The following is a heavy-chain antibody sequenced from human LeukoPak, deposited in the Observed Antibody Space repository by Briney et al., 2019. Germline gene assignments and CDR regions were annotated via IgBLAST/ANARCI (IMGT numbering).Heavy chain of an antibody. CDR3: ARLRASSWYVGNYNWFDP. Sequence: ASVKVSCKASGYTFTSYDINWVRQATGQGLEWMGWMNPNSGNTGYAQKFQGRVTMTRNTSITTAYMELSSLRSEDTAVYYCARLRASSWYVGNYNWFDPWGQGTLVTVSS. CDR2: MNPNSGNT. J-gene: IGHJ5*02. V-gene: IGHV1-8*01. D-gene: IGHD6-13*01. CDR1: GYTFTSYD.